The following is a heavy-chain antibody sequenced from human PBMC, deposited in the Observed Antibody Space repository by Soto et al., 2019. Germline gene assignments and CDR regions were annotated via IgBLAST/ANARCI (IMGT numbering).Heavy chain of an antibody. CDR1: GVTCISYS. D-gene: IGHD3-3*01. V-gene: IGHV3-21*01. CDR2: ISSSSSYI. J-gene: IGHJ3*02. CDR3: AREVRPTYYDFWSGYSSPHDAFDI. Sequence: GGSLRLSCAASGVTCISYSMNWVRQAPGKGLEWVSSISSSSSYIYYADSVKGRFTISRDNAKNSLYLQMNSLRAEDTAVYYCAREVRPTYYDFWSGYSSPHDAFDIWGQGTMVTVSS.